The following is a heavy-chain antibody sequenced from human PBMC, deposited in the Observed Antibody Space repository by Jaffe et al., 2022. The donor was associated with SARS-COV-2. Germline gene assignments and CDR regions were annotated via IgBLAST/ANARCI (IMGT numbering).Heavy chain of an antibody. D-gene: IGHD3-22*01. CDR1: GFTFSSSA. Sequence: EVQLLESGGGLVQPGGSLRLSCAASGFTFSSSAMIWVRRAPGKGLEWVSGISGSGSTYYADSVKGRFTISRDTSKNTLYLQMNTLRVDDTALYYCAKDASLTPYESSGYYYYWGQGTLVTVSS. CDR3: AKDASLTPYESSGYYYY. CDR2: ISGSGST. V-gene: IGHV3-23*01. J-gene: IGHJ4*02.